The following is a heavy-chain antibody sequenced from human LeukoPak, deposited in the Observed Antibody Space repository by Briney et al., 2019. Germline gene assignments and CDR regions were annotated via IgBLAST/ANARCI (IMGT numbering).Heavy chain of an antibody. CDR1: EFTFSSYS. Sequence: GGSLRLSCAASEFTFSSYSMNWVRQAPGKGLEWVSSISSSSYIYYADSVKGRFTISRDNAKNSLYLQMNSLRAEDTAVYYCARGCGSSTSCYILGYWGQGTLVTVSS. CDR2: ISSSSYI. CDR3: ARGCGSSTSCYILGY. J-gene: IGHJ4*02. D-gene: IGHD2-2*02. V-gene: IGHV3-21*01.